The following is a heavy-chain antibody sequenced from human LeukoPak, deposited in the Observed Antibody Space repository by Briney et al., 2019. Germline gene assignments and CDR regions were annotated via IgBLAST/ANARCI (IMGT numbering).Heavy chain of an antibody. CDR3: VRDHVITFGGVIVPYYFDY. Sequence: SETLSLTCAVYGGSFSGYYWSWIRQPPGKGLEWIGEINHSGSTNYNPSLKSRATISVDTSKNQFSLKLSSVTAADTAVYYCVRDHVITFGGVIVPYYFDYWGQGTLVTVSS. D-gene: IGHD3-16*02. J-gene: IGHJ4*02. CDR1: GGSFSGYY. CDR2: INHSGST. V-gene: IGHV4-34*01.